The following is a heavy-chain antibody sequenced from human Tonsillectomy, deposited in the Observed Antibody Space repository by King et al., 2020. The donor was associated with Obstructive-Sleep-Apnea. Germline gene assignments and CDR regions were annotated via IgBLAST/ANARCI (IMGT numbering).Heavy chain of an antibody. CDR1: GYTFTRCF. D-gene: IGHD1-1*01. CDR2: VNPNSGDT. J-gene: IGHJ4*02. CDR3: ARGNWLYFDY. Sequence: AQLVQSGAEVKKPGASVKVSCKASGYTFTRCFIHWFRQAPGQGLEWMGWVNPNSGDTNYAQNFRARVTMTRDTSLSTSYMELSRLTSDDTAVYYCARGNWLYFDYWGQGTLVPVSP. V-gene: IGHV1-2*02.